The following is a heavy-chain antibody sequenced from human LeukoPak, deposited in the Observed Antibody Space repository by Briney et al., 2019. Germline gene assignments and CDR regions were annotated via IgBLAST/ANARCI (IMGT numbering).Heavy chain of an antibody. J-gene: IGHJ3*02. CDR3: ARGGLMVRGVNDAFDI. V-gene: IGHV1-69*13. CDR1: GGTFSSYA. D-gene: IGHD3-10*01. Sequence: SVKVSCKASGGTFSSYAISWVRQAPGQGLEWMGGIIPIFGTANYAQKFQGRVTITADESTSTAYMELSSLRSEDTAVYYCARGGLMVRGVNDAFDIWGQGTMVTVSS. CDR2: IIPIFGTA.